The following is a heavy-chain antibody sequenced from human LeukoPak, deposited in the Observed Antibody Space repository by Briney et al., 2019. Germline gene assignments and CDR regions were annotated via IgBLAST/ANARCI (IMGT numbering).Heavy chain of an antibody. D-gene: IGHD5-18*01. Sequence: GGSLRLSCTASGFTFGNYAMSWVRQAPGKGLQWVSAISADGAGTYYADSVKGRFTISRDKSKSTLYLQMSSLRAEDTAVYYCSRRDNYGYFDYWGQGTLVTVSS. CDR3: SRRDNYGYFDY. CDR2: ISADGAGT. V-gene: IGHV3-23*01. CDR1: GFTFGNYA. J-gene: IGHJ4*02.